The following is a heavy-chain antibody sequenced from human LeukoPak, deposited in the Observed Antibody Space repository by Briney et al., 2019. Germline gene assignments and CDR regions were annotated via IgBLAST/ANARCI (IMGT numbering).Heavy chain of an antibody. CDR3: AKAGSWFGELPGPFDI. J-gene: IGHJ3*02. CDR1: GFTFSDYY. D-gene: IGHD3-10*01. Sequence: GGSLRLSCAASGFTFSDYYMSWIRQAPGEGLEWVSGISWNSGSIGYADSVKGRFTISRDNAKNSLYLQMNSLRAEDTALYYCAKAGSWFGELPGPFDIWGQGTMVTVSS. V-gene: IGHV3-9*01. CDR2: ISWNSGSI.